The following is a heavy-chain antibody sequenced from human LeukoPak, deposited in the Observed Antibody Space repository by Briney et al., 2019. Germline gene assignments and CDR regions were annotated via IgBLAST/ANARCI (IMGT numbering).Heavy chain of an antibody. CDR3: ARGGYDFWSGYYYYYYYYMDV. CDR1: GFTFSSYW. Sequence: GGSLRLSCAASGFTFSSYWMSWVRQAPGKGLEWVANIKQDGSEKYYVDSVKGRFTIFRDNAKNSLYLQMNNLRAEDTAVYYCARGGYDFWSGYYYYYYYYMDVWGKGTTVTVSS. J-gene: IGHJ6*03. V-gene: IGHV3-7*01. CDR2: IKQDGSEK. D-gene: IGHD3-3*01.